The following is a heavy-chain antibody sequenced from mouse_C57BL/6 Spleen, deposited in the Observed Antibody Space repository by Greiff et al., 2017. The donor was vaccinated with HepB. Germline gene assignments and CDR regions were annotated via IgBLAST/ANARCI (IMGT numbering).Heavy chain of an antibody. Sequence: QVQLQQSGAELVRPGASVKLSCKASGYTFTDYYINWVKQRPGQGRDWIARIYPGSGNTYYNEKFKGKATLTAEKSSSTAYMQLSSLTSEDSAVYFCARGRAYYSNYDAMDYWGQGTSVTVSS. CDR2: IYPGSGNT. V-gene: IGHV1-76*01. J-gene: IGHJ4*01. D-gene: IGHD2-5*01. CDR1: GYTFTDYY. CDR3: ARGRAYYSNYDAMDY.